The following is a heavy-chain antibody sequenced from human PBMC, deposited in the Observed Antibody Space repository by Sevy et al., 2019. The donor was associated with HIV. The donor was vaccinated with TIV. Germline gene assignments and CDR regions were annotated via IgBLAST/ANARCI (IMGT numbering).Heavy chain of an antibody. CDR1: GFTFSNYG. V-gene: IGHV3-33*01. D-gene: IGHD2-21*02. CDR2: IWNDGSNK. Sequence: GGALRLSCAASGFTFSNYGMHWVRQAPGKGLEWVAVIWNDGSNKYYADSVKGRFTISRDNSKNTLQLQMNSLRDEDTAVYIGARGGDLNDRSAKRELDYWGQGTLVTVSS. CDR3: ARGGDLNDRSAKRELDY. J-gene: IGHJ4*02.